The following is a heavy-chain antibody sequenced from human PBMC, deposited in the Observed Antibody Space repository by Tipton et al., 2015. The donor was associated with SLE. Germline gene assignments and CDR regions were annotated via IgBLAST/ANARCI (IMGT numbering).Heavy chain of an antibody. D-gene: IGHD6-13*01. V-gene: IGHV4-39*07. CDR3: ARDGKNYIAAAYYFDY. CDR1: GGSISSSSYY. CDR2: IYYSGST. J-gene: IGHJ4*02. Sequence: TLSLTCTVSGGSISSSSYYWGWIRQPPGKGLEWIGSIYYSGSTYYNPSLKSRVTISVDTSKNQFSLKLSSVTAADTAVYYCARDGKNYIAAAYYFDYWGQGTLVTVSS.